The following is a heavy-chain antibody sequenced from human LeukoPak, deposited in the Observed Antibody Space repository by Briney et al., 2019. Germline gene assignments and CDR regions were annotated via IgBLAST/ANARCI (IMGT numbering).Heavy chain of an antibody. V-gene: IGHV1-69*05. Sequence: ASVKVSCKASGYTFTSYDISWVRQAPGQGLEWMGGIIPIFGTANYAQKFQGRVTITTDESTSTAYMELSSLRSEDTAVYYCARVLGYSYGPYYYYYYMDVWGKGTTVTVSS. CDR3: ARVLGYSYGPYYYYYYMDV. J-gene: IGHJ6*03. CDR1: GYTFTSYD. D-gene: IGHD5-18*01. CDR2: IIPIFGTA.